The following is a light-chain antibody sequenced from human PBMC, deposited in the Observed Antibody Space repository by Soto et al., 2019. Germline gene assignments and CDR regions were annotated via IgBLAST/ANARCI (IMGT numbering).Light chain of an antibody. CDR1: QSISSY. CDR3: EQSHRITWW. J-gene: IGKJ1*01. Sequence: DLQMTQSPSSLSASVRDRVTFTCRASQSISSYLNWYQQKPGKAPKVLIYAASSLQSGVPSRFSGSASGPDLTLTISSLPPEHVPNGSCEQSHRITWWFGQRTKG. CDR2: AAS. V-gene: IGKV1-39*01.